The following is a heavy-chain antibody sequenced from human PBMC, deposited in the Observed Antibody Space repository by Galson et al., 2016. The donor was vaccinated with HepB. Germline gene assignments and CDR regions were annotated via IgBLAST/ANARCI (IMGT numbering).Heavy chain of an antibody. CDR3: AREGPGRDFSSFEY. CDR1: GFSFSVYG. Sequence: SLRLSCAASGFSFSVYGMHWVRQTPGKGLEWGAFISNDGSDEYYADAVKGRLTISRENSKNTLSLQLNSLRAEDTAVFYCAREGPGRDFSSFEYWGQGTLVPVST. D-gene: IGHD3-3*01. J-gene: IGHJ4*02. CDR2: ISNDGSDE. V-gene: IGHV3-30-3*01.